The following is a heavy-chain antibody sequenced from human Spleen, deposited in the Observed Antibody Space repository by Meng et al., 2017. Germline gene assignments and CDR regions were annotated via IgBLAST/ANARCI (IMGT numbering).Heavy chain of an antibody. CDR3: ATRGNPYLNC. CDR2: INVYSGIT. V-gene: IGHV1-18*01. J-gene: IGHJ4*02. CDR1: GYTLSSDG. Sequence: QGQLCQSGAGGKKPGASVKVSCDASGYTLSSDGFAWVRQAPEQGLEWMGWINVYSGITNYAQKFQGRVTMTTDTSTRTGYMELTSLTSDDTAVYYCATRGNPYLNCWGQGTLVTVSS.